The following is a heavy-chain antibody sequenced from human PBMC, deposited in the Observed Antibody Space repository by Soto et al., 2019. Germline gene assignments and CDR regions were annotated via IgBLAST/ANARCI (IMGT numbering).Heavy chain of an antibody. D-gene: IGHD1-7*01. CDR2: INSDGNST. Sequence: GGSLRLSCAASGLTFRSYWMHWVRQAPGKGLVWVSRINSDGNSTNYADSVEGRFTISRDNAKNTLFLQMNSLRAEDTAVYCCLLRGELAPGGVYFDYWGQGTLVTVSS. V-gene: IGHV3-74*01. J-gene: IGHJ4*02. CDR3: LLRGELAPGGVYFDY. CDR1: GLTFRSYW.